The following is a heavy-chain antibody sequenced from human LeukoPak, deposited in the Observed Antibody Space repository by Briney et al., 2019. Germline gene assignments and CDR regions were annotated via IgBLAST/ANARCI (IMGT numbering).Heavy chain of an antibody. CDR1: GYTFTSYY. CDR2: INPSGGST. CDR3: ARVNTMVRGVIILQNFHFDY. V-gene: IGHV1-46*01. Sequence: ASVKVSCKASGYTFTSYYMHWVRQAPGQGLEWMGIINPSGGSTSYAQKFQGRVTMTRDTSTSTVYMELSSLRSEDTAVYYCARVNTMVRGVIILQNFHFDYWGQGTLVTVSS. D-gene: IGHD3-10*01. J-gene: IGHJ4*02.